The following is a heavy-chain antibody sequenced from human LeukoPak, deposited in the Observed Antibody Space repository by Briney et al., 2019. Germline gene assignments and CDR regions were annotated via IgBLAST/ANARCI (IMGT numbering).Heavy chain of an antibody. CDR2: INPNSGGT. J-gene: IGHJ2*01. V-gene: IGHV1-2*02. D-gene: IGHD2/OR15-2a*01. CDR3: ARDTEPYYSMTPDGYFDL. CDR1: GYTFTDYY. Sequence: GASVKVPCKASGYTFTDYYIHWVRQAPGQGLEWMGWINPNSGGTKYAQKFQGRVTMTRDTSISSIYMELSRLRSDDTAVFYCARDTEPYYSMTPDGYFDLWGRGTLVTVSS.